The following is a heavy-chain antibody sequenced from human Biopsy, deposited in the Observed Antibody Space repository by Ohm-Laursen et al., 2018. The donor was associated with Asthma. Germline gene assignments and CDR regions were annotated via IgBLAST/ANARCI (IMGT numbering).Heavy chain of an antibody. CDR1: GFTFSSYS. CDR2: ISSSSSTI. J-gene: IGHJ4*02. Sequence: SLRLPCSAPGFTFSSYSMNWVRQAPGKGLEWVSYISSSSSTIYYADSVKGRFTISRDNAKNSLYLQMNSLRDEDTAVYYCARFKRGYSYGYAGVFDYWGQGTLVTVSS. CDR3: ARFKRGYSYGYAGVFDY. V-gene: IGHV3-48*02. D-gene: IGHD5-18*01.